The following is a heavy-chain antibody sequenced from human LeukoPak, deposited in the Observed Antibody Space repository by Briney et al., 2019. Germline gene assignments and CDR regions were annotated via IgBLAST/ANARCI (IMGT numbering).Heavy chain of an antibody. CDR2: IKQDGSEK. CDR3: AKDDRWLQFCC. Sequence: PGGSLRLSCVASGFTFSSRDWMTWVRQAPGKGLEWVANIKQDGSEKNYVDSVKGRFTISRDNAKNSVDLQMNSLRVEDTAVYYCAKDDRWLQFCCWGQGTLVTVSA. CDR1: GFTFSSRDW. V-gene: IGHV3-7*01. D-gene: IGHD5-24*01. J-gene: IGHJ4*02.